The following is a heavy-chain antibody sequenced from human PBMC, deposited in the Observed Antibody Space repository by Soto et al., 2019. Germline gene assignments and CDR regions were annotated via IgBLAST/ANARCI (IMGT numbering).Heavy chain of an antibody. Sequence: PGGSPRLSCAASGFTFSSYAMSWVRQAPGKGLEWVSAISGSGGSTYYADSVKGRFTISRDNSKNTLYLQMNSLRAEDTAVYYCAKGPRGYYGSGSNWFDPWGQGTLVTVSS. CDR3: AKGPRGYYGSGSNWFDP. V-gene: IGHV3-23*01. D-gene: IGHD3-10*01. CDR2: ISGSGGST. J-gene: IGHJ5*02. CDR1: GFTFSSYA.